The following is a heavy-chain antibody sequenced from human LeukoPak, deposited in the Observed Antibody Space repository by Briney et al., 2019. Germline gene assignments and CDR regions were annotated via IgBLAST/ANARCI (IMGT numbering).Heavy chain of an antibody. CDR1: GFTFSYYS. Sequence: PGGSLRLSCAASGFTFSYYSMHWVRQAPGRGLEWVSSISSDSGYIPYADSVKGRFTISRDNSKNTLYLQMNSLRAEDTAVYYCVSRGLTTVTPDGDNWGQGTLVTVSS. CDR2: ISSDSGYI. J-gene: IGHJ4*02. D-gene: IGHD4-17*01. CDR3: VSRGLTTVTPDGDN. V-gene: IGHV3-21*04.